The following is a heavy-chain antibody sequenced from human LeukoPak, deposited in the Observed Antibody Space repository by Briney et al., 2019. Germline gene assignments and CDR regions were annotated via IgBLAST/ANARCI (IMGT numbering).Heavy chain of an antibody. CDR1: GFPFSGSA. Sequence: GGSLRLSCAASGFPFSGSAIHWVRQASGKGLEWVGRIRSKANSYATVYGVSVKGRFTISRDDSRNTAYLQMNSLKTEDTAVYYCNLDPEPVGVYWGQGTLVTVSS. CDR3: NLDPEPVGVY. V-gene: IGHV3-73*01. D-gene: IGHD2-21*01. CDR2: IRSKANSYAT. J-gene: IGHJ4*02.